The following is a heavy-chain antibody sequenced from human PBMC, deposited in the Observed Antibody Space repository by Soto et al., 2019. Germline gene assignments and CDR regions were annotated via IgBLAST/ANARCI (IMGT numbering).Heavy chain of an antibody. CDR1: GGSISSSSYY. CDR2: IYYSGST. V-gene: IGHV4-39*01. D-gene: IGHD2-2*01. CDR3: ARHSTGLGYCSSTSCPGAY. Sequence: SETLSLTCTVSGGSISSSSYYWGWIRQPPGKGLEWIGSIYYSGSTYYNPSLKSRVTISVDTSKNQFSLKLSSVTAADTAVYYCARHSTGLGYCSSTSCPGAYWVQGTLVTVSS. J-gene: IGHJ4*02.